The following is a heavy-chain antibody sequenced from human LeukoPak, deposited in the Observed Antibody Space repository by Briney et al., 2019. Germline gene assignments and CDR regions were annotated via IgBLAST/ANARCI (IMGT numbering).Heavy chain of an antibody. CDR3: AKTSGSLDY. J-gene: IGHJ4*02. D-gene: IGHD3-3*01. V-gene: IGHV3-23*01. Sequence: GGSLRLSCAASGFTFSSYAMSWVRQAPGKGPEWVSGISGSGGGTYYADSVKGRFTISRDNSKNTLYLQMNSLRAEDTAVYYCAKTSGSLDYWGQGTLVTVSS. CDR1: GFTFSSYA. CDR2: ISGSGGGT.